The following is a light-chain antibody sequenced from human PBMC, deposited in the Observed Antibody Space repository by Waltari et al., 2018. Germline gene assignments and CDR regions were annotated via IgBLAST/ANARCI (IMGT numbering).Light chain of an antibody. Sequence: QTVVTQEPAFSVSPGGTITLTCALTSVSVSTSDYPSWYQQTPGQPPRTLIYSTNMRSAGVPGRFSGSIIGNKAALTITGAQADDEADYYCVLYGGNGIWVFGGGTRLTVL. CDR3: VLYGGNGIWV. V-gene: IGLV8-61*01. CDR2: STN. J-gene: IGLJ3*02. CDR1: SVSVSTSDY.